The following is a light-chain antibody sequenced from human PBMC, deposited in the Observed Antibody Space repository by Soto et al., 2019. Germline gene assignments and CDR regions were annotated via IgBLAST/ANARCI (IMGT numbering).Light chain of an antibody. J-gene: IGLJ1*01. CDR3: AAWDDSLNGYV. CDR2: NNN. CDR1: SSNIGTNA. Sequence: CVLTQPPSASGSPGQRVTISCSGGSSNIGTNAVNWYQQLPGTAPKLLIYNNNQRPSGVPDRFSGSKSGTSASLAISGLQSEDEADYYCAAWDDSLNGYVFGTGTKVTVL. V-gene: IGLV1-44*01.